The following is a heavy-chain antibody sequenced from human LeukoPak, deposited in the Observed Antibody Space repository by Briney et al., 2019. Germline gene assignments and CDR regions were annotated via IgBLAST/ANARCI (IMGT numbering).Heavy chain of an antibody. CDR1: GGTFSSYT. Sequence: SVKVSCKASGGTFSSYTISWVRQAPGQGLEWVGRIIPILGIANYAQKFQGRVTITADKSTSTAFMELSSLRSEDTAVYYCANYYDFWGGTPLVPWGQGTLVTVSS. CDR2: IIPILGIA. V-gene: IGHV1-69*02. CDR3: ANYYDFWGGTPLVP. J-gene: IGHJ5*02. D-gene: IGHD3-3*01.